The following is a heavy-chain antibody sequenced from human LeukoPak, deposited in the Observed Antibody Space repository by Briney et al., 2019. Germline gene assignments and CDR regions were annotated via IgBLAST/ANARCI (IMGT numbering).Heavy chain of an antibody. V-gene: IGHV3-30*01. J-gene: IGHJ4*02. CDR3: ATFEYRSSSDY. Sequence: GGSLRLSCAASGFTFSSYAMHWVRQAPGKGLEWVAVISYDGSNKYYADSVKGRFTISRDNSKNTLYLQMNSLRAEDTAVYYCATFEYRSSSDYWGQGTLVTVSS. CDR2: ISYDGSNK. CDR1: GFTFSSYA. D-gene: IGHD6-6*01.